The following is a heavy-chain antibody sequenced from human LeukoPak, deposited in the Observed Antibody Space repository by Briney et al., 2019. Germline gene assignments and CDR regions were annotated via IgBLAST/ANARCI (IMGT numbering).Heavy chain of an antibody. J-gene: IGHJ4*02. V-gene: IGHV4-38-2*01. D-gene: IGHD6-6*01. CDR3: ARNSSSGFFDY. CDR1: GYSIRNGDY. CDR2: MYNSVSI. Sequence: SSETLSLTCVVSGYSIRNGDYWGWIRQSPGKGLEWIASMYNSVSIHYNPSLKSRVTILVDTSKNEFSLKMRSVTAADTAVYYCARNSSSGFFDYWGQGTRATVSS.